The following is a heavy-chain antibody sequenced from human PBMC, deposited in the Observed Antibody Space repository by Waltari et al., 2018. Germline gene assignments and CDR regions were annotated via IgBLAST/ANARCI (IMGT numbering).Heavy chain of an antibody. D-gene: IGHD3-3*01. J-gene: IGHJ6*03. Sequence: QVQLQESGPGLVKPSQTLSLTCTVSGGSISSGSYYWSWLRQPAGKGLEWIGRIYTSGSTNYNPSLKSRVTISVDTSKNQFSLKLSSVTAADTAVYYCARGTLRFLEWLLHYMDVWGKGTTVTVSS. CDR1: GGSISSGSYY. CDR3: ARGTLRFLEWLLHYMDV. V-gene: IGHV4-61*02. CDR2: IYTSGST.